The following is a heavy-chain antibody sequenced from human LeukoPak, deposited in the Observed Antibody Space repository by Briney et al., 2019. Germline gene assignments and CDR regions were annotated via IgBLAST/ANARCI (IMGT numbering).Heavy chain of an antibody. J-gene: IGHJ5*02. CDR3: TRGLRLGYCSGGSCYYWFDP. CDR2: IDHSGST. D-gene: IGHD2-15*01. V-gene: IGHV4-34*01. CDR1: GGSFSGYY. Sequence: SETLSLTCAVYGGSFSGYYWSWIRQPPGKGLEWIGEIDHSGSTNYNPSLQSRVTISADTSKNQFSLNLRSVIAADTAVYYCTRGLRLGYCSGGSCYYWFDPWGQGTRVTVSS.